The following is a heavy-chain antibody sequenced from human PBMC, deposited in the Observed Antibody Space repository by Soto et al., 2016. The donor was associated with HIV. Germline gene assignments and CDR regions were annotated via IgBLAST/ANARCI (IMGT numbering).Heavy chain of an antibody. V-gene: IGHV1-8*01. Sequence: QVQLVQSGAEVKKSGASLKVSCKASGYTFTMYDINWVRQATGQGPEWMGWMNPNNGNTGYAQKFQGRVTITTNTSIRTAYMELSRLRSEDTAVYYCARGRRSGSNSAFDYWGQGTLVTVSS. D-gene: IGHD1-26*01. CDR2: MNPNNGNT. CDR3: ARGRRSGSNSAFDY. J-gene: IGHJ4*02. CDR1: GYTFTMYD.